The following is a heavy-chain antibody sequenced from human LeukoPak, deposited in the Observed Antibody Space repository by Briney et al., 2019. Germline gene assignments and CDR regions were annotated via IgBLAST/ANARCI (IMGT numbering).Heavy chain of an antibody. V-gene: IGHV3-30*02. CDR3: AKKKFHSSGYFDY. D-gene: IGHD3-22*01. CDR1: GFTFSSYG. J-gene: IGHJ4*02. Sequence: GSLRLSCAASGFTFSSYGMHWVRQAPGKGLEWVAFIRYDGSNKYYADSVKGRFTISRDNSKNTLYLQMNSLRAEDTAVYYCAKKKFHSSGYFDYWGQGTLVTVSS. CDR2: IRYDGSNK.